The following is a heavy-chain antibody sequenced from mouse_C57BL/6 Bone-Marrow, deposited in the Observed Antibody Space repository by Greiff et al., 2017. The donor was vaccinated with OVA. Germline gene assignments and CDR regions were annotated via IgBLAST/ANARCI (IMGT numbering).Heavy chain of an antibody. J-gene: IGHJ3*01. CDR1: GYTFTSYW. V-gene: IGHV1-69*01. Sequence: VQLQQSGAELVMPGASVKLSCKASGYTFTSYWMHWVKQRPGQGLEWIGEIDPSDSYTNYNQKFKGKSTLTVDKSSSTAYMQLSSLTSEDSAVYYCALDDGDSFAYWGQGTLVTVSA. CDR3: ALDDGDSFAY. D-gene: IGHD2-12*01. CDR2: IDPSDSYT.